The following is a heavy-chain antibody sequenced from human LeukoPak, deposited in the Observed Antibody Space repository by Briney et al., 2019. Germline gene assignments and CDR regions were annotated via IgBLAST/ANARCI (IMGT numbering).Heavy chain of an antibody. CDR3: ARAPAPPFNYTSCYGPPPYYMDV. CDR1: GFTFSSYW. Sequence: GGSLRLSCAASGFTFSSYWMSWVRQAPGKGLEWVANIKQDGSEKYYVDSVKGRFTISRDNAKNSLYLQMNSLRAEDTAVYYCARAPAPPFNYTSCYGPPPYYMDVWGKGTTVTVSS. CDR2: IKQDGSEK. J-gene: IGHJ6*03. V-gene: IGHV3-7*01. D-gene: IGHD2-2*01.